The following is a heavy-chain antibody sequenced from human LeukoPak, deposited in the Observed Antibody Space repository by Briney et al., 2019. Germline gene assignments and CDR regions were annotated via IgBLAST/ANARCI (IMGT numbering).Heavy chain of an antibody. D-gene: IGHD2-2*01. CDR2: ISSGGSTI. CDR1: GFTFSDYY. Sequence: VGSLRLSCAASGFTFSDYYMSWIRQAPGKGLEWVSYISSGGSTIYYADSVKGRFTISRDNARNSLFLQMNSLRADDTAVYYCAKDLGVYCSTPSCPADYWGQGTLVTVSS. V-gene: IGHV3-11*01. J-gene: IGHJ4*02. CDR3: AKDLGVYCSTPSCPADY.